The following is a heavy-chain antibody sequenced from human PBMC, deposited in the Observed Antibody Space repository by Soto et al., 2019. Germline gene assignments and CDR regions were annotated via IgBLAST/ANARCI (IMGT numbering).Heavy chain of an antibody. J-gene: IGHJ5*02. Sequence: QVQLQESGPGLVKPSETLSLTCTVSGGSVSSGSYYWSWIRQPPGKGLEWIGYIYYSGSTNYNPSLKSRVTISVDTSKNQFSLKLSSVTAADTAVYYCARADSDPWGQGTLVTVSS. CDR2: IYYSGST. V-gene: IGHV4-61*01. D-gene: IGHD3-22*01. CDR3: ARADSDP. CDR1: GGSVSSGSYY.